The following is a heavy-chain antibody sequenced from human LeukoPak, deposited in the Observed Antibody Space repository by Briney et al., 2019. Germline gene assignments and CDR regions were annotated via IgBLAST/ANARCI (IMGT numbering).Heavy chain of an antibody. CDR3: ARGGIAVAVFAFDI. D-gene: IGHD6-19*01. CDR2: ISSTGSYT. J-gene: IGHJ3*02. Sequence: GGSLRLSCAASGFTFSSYAMIWVRQAPGKWLEWDSSISSTGSYTYYADSVKGRFTISRDNAKNSLYVQMNSLRAEDTAVYYCARGGIAVAVFAFDIWGQGTMVTVSS. V-gene: IGHV3-21*01. CDR1: GFTFSSYA.